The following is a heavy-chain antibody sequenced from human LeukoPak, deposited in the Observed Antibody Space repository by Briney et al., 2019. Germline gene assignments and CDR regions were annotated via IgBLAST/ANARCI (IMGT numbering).Heavy chain of an antibody. CDR3: ARDYCSRTSCYFDY. CDR1: GYTFTGYY. V-gene: IGHV1-18*04. CDR2: ISANNGNT. D-gene: IGHD2-2*01. J-gene: IGHJ4*02. Sequence: ATVKVSGKASGYTFTGYYMHWVRQAPGQGLEWMGWISANNGNTNYAQKFQGRVTMTTDTSTSTAYMELRSLRSDDTAVYYCARDYCSRTSCYFDYWGQGTLVTVSS.